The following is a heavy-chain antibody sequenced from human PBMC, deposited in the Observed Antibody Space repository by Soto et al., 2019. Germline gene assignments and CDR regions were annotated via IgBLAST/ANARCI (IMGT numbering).Heavy chain of an antibody. J-gene: IGHJ6*02. D-gene: IGHD2-2*01. V-gene: IGHV3-13*01. CDR3: ARGIGYCSSTSCYYYYGMDV. Sequence: GSLRLSCAASGFTFSSYDMHWVRQATGKGLEWVSAIGTAGDTYYPGSVKGRFTISRENAKNSLYLQMNSLRAGDTAVYYCARGIGYCSSTSCYYYYGMDVWGQGTTVTVSS. CDR2: IGTAGDT. CDR1: GFTFSSYD.